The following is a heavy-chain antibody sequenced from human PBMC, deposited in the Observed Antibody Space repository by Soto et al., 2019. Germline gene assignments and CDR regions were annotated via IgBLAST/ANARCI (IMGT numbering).Heavy chain of an antibody. D-gene: IGHD4-17*01. V-gene: IGHV3-30*18. CDR1: GFTFSRYG. CDR2: ISYDGSNK. Sequence: QVQLVESGGGVVQPGRSLRLSCAASGFTFSRYGMHWVREAPGKGLEWVAVISYDGSNKYYADSVKGRFTISRDNSKNTLYLQMNSLRAEDTAVYYCAKDSDLRYWGQGTLVTVSS. CDR3: AKDSDLRY. J-gene: IGHJ4*02.